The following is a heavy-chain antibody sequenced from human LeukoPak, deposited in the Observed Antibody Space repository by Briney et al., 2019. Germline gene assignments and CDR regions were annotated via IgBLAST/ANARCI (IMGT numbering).Heavy chain of an antibody. J-gene: IGHJ6*02. CDR2: ISYVGSNK. D-gene: IGHD2-2*01. V-gene: IGHV3-30-3*01. Sequence: PGGSLRLSCAASGFTFSSYAMHWVRQAPGKGLKWLAVISYVGSNKYYADSVKGRFTISRDNSKNTLYLQMNSLRAEDTAVYYCARALVVVPADYYYYGMDVWGQGTTVTVSS. CDR3: ARALVVVPADYYYYGMDV. CDR1: GFTFSSYA.